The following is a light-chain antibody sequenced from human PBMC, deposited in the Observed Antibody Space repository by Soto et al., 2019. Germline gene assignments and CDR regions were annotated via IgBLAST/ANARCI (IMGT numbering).Light chain of an antibody. CDR1: QSISTY. V-gene: IGKV1-39*01. CDR2: TAS. Sequence: DIQMTQSPSSLSASVGDRVTITCRASQSISTYLNWFQQKQGKAPKLLIYTASSLRSGVPSRFSGSGSGTDSTLTVSSLQPEDFATNYCQQSYSAAWTFGQGTKVEMK. CDR3: QQSYSAAWT. J-gene: IGKJ1*01.